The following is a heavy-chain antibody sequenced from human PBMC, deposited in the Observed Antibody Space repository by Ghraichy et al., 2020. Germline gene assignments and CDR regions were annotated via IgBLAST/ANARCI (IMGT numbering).Heavy chain of an antibody. V-gene: IGHV4-39*01. J-gene: IGHJ4*02. CDR2: IYYSGST. CDR1: GGSISSSSYY. CDR3: ARHTTRYGPHTQFDY. D-gene: IGHD3-10*01. Sequence: SETLSLTCTVSGGSISSSSYYWGWIRQPPGKGLEWIGSIYYSGSTYYNPSLKSRVTISIYTSKNQFSLKLSSVTAADTAVYYCARHTTRYGPHTQFDYWGQGTLVTVSS.